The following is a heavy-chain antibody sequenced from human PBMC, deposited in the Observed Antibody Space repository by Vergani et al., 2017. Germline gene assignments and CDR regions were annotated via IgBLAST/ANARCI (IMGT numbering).Heavy chain of an antibody. CDR3: GRDPWSGSGTYYFDY. CDR1: GFTFSSYA. CDR2: ISYDGGSE. Sequence: QVQLVESGGGVVQPGRSLRLSCAASGFTFSSYAMHWVRQAPGKGLEWVAVISYDGGSEYYADSVKGRFTISRDNSKNTLYLQMNSLRAEDTAVYYCGRDPWSGSGTYYFDYWGQGTLVTVSS. J-gene: IGHJ4*02. V-gene: IGHV3-30-3*01. D-gene: IGHD3-10*01.